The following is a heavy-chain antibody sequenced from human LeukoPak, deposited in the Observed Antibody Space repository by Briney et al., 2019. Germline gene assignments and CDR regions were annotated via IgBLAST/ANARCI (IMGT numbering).Heavy chain of an antibody. J-gene: IGHJ4*02. D-gene: IGHD2-2*01. V-gene: IGHV3-48*02. Sequence: GGSLRLSCAASGFTFSSYSMNWVRQAPGKGLEWVSYISSSSSTIYYADSVKGRFTISRDNAKNSLYLQMNSLRDEDTAVYYCARERGYCSSTSCYDPNPDDHWGQGTLVTVSS. CDR2: ISSSSSTI. CDR3: ARERGYCSSTSCYDPNPDDH. CDR1: GFTFSSYS.